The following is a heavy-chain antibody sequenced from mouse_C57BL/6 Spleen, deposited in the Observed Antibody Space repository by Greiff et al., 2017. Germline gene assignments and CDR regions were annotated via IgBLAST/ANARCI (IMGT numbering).Heavy chain of an antibody. CDR1: GYTFTSYW. Sequence: VQLQQPGAELVRPGTSVKLSCKASGYTFTSYWMHWVKQRPGQGLEWIGVIDPSDSYTNYNQKFKGKATLTVDTSSSTAYMQLSSLTSEDSAVYYCARRDEDYFDYWGQGTTLTVSS. V-gene: IGHV1-59*01. D-gene: IGHD3-3*01. J-gene: IGHJ2*01. CDR2: IDPSDSYT. CDR3: ARRDEDYFDY.